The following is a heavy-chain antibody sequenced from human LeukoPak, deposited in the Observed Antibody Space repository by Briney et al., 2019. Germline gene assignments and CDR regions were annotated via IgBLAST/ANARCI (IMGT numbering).Heavy chain of an antibody. CDR1: GFSLYGNW. CDR2: ISDSGGST. CDR3: ARDPDTTG. Sequence: GGSLRLSCAASGFSLYGNWMHWVRQAPGKGLEWVSAISDSGGSTYYADSVTGRFTISRDNSKNTLYLQMNSLRAEDTAVYYCARDPDTTGWGQGTLVTVSS. D-gene: IGHD1-1*01. J-gene: IGHJ4*02. V-gene: IGHV3-23*01.